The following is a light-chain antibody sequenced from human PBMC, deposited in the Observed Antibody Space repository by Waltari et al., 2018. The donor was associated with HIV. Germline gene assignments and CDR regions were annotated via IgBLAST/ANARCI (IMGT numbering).Light chain of an antibody. Sequence: EVVTTQPQPTLLAVPGERATLYLRDSQTVNRNLSWYQQKTRAPPTRLIYGASSSAAGVPARFSGSGSGTDFSLTISNLQSDDFAVYYCQQYNIWPWTFGQGTKVEVK. CDR3: QQYNIWPWT. CDR2: GAS. J-gene: IGKJ1*01. CDR1: QTVNRN. V-gene: IGKV3-15*01.